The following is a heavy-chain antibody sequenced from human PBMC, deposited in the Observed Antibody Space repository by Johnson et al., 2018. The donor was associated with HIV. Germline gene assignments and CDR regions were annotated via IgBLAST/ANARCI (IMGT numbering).Heavy chain of an antibody. V-gene: IGHV3-11*04. CDR2: ISSSGSTI. J-gene: IGHJ3*02. CDR3: ARGQRSSWYPVNAFDI. CDR1: GFIFSDYY. Sequence: QVQLVESGGGVVQPGGSLRLSCAASGFIFSDYYMSWIRQAPGKGLEWVSYISSSGSTIYYADSVKGRFTISRDNAKNSLYLQMNSLRAGDTAVYYCARGQRSSWYPVNAFDIWGQGTMVTVSS. D-gene: IGHD6-13*01.